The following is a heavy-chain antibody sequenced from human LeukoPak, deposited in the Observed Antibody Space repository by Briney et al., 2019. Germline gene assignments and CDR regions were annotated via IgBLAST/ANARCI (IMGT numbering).Heavy chain of an antibody. CDR1: GFTFSSYS. CDR3: AKVTGGYSYGTSGVDY. V-gene: IGHV3-21*01. CDR2: ISSSSSYI. J-gene: IGHJ4*02. D-gene: IGHD5-18*01. Sequence: GGSLRLSCAASGFTFSSYSMNWVRQAPGKGLEWVSSISSSSSYIYYADSVKDRFTISRDNAKNSLYLQMNSLRAEDTAVYYCAKVTGGYSYGTSGVDYWGQGTLVTVSS.